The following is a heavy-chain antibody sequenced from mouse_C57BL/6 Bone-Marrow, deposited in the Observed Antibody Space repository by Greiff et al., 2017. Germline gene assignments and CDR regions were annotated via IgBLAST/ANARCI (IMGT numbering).Heavy chain of an antibody. J-gene: IGHJ3*01. D-gene: IGHD2-2*01. CDR1: GYTFTSYW. CDR3: SRALYYGYCGFAY. V-gene: IGHV1-64*01. CDR2: IHPNSGST. Sequence: QVQLQQPGAELVKPGASVKLSCKASGYTFTSYWMHWVKQRPGQGLEWIGMIHPNSGSTNYNEKFKSKATLTVDKSSSTAYMQLSSLTSEDSAVYYCSRALYYGYCGFAYWGQGTLVTVSA.